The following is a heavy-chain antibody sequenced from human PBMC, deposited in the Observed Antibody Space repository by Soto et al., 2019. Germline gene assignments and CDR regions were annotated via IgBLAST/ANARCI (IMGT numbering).Heavy chain of an antibody. Sequence: PSETLSLTCTVSGGYISSSSYYWGWIRQPPGKGLEWIGSIYYSGSTYYSPSLKSRLTITKDTSKNQVVLTMTNMDPADTATYYCAHVHFPSYSTSTPFDYWGQGTLVTVSS. CDR2: IYYSGST. CDR1: GGYISSSSYY. CDR3: AHVHFPSYSTSTPFDY. D-gene: IGHD6-6*01. V-gene: IGHV4-39*01. J-gene: IGHJ4*02.